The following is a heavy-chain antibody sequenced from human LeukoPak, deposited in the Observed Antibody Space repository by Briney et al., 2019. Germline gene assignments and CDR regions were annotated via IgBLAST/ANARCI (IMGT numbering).Heavy chain of an antibody. V-gene: IGHV3-23*01. J-gene: IGHJ4*02. CDR3: AKDPRAYYFDY. CDR2: ISGSGGST. Sequence: GGTLRLSCAASGFTFSSYGMSWVRQAPGKGLEWVSAISGSGGSTYYADSVKGRFTISRDNSKNTLYLQMNSLRAEDTAVYYCAKDPRAYYFDYWGQGTLVTVSS. CDR1: GFTFSSYG.